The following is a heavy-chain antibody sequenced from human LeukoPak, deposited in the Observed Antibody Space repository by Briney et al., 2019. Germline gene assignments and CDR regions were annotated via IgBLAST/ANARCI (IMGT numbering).Heavy chain of an antibody. Sequence: PGGPLRLSCAASGFSFSDAWMSWVRQIPGKGLEWVGRIESKTDGGTTDYAAPVKGRFTISRDDSTNTLYLQMNSLKSEDTAVYYCTTYGSGRKFDYWGQGILVTVSS. CDR2: IESKTDGGTT. D-gene: IGHD3-10*01. CDR3: TTYGSGRKFDY. J-gene: IGHJ4*02. CDR1: GFSFSDAW. V-gene: IGHV3-15*04.